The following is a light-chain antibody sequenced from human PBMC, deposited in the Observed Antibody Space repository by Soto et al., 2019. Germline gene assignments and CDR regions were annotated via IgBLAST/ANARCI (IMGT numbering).Light chain of an antibody. Sequence: EIVLTQSPATLSLSPGEGATLSCRASQSVSNFLLWFQQKPGQAPRLLIYDASNRATGIPARFSGSGSGTDFTLTISSLEPEDFAVYYCHQSHSWPITFGQGTRLEIK. CDR2: DAS. V-gene: IGKV3-11*01. CDR3: HQSHSWPIT. J-gene: IGKJ5*01. CDR1: QSVSNF.